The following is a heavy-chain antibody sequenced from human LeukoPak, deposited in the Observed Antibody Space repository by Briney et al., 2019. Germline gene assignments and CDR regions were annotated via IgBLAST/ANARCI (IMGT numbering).Heavy chain of an antibody. V-gene: IGHV4-34*01. CDR2: INHSGNT. Sequence: TSETLSLTCAVYGGSFSGYYWSWIRQPPGKGPEWIGEINHSGNTNYNPSLKSRVTISVDTSKNQFSLKLSSVTAADTAVYYCARIKRITIFGVVPARGWFDPWGQGTLVTVSS. J-gene: IGHJ5*02. CDR1: GGSFSGYY. CDR3: ARIKRITIFGVVPARGWFDP. D-gene: IGHD3-3*01.